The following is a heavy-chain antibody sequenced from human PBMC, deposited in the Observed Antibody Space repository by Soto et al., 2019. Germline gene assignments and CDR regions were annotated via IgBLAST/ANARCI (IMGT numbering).Heavy chain of an antibody. V-gene: IGHV4-61*01. Sequence: QVQLQESGPGLVKPSETLSLTCIVSGDSVSSGTYYWSWLRQPPGKGLEWIGYIYYRGSTNYNPSLKSRVTISIDTSRNQFSLKVNSVTAADTAVYYCARGLDYVGFDYWGQGTLVAVSS. J-gene: IGHJ4*02. CDR1: GDSVSSGTYY. D-gene: IGHD4-17*01. CDR2: IYYRGST. CDR3: ARGLDYVGFDY.